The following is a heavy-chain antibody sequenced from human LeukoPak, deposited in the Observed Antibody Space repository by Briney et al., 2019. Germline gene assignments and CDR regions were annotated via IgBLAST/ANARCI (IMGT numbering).Heavy chain of an antibody. CDR3: ARLHSNVAAEVNCGGDCYYWFDP. J-gene: IGHJ5*02. Sequence: RGESLKISCKGSGYSFTSYWIGWVRQMPGKGLEWMGIIYPGDSDTRYSPSFQGQVTISADKSISTAYLQWSSLKASDTAMYYCARLHSNVAAEVNCGGDCYYWFDPWGQGTLVTVSS. V-gene: IGHV5-51*01. CDR2: IYPGDSDT. D-gene: IGHD2-21*02. CDR1: GYSFTSYW.